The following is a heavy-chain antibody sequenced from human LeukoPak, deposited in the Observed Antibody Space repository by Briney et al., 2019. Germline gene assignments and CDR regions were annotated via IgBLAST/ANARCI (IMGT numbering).Heavy chain of an antibody. CDR2: IYYSGST. D-gene: IGHD6-13*01. J-gene: IGHJ4*02. CDR1: GGSISSSSYY. Sequence: PSETLSLTCTVSGGSISSSSYYWGWIRQPPGKGLEWIGSIYYSGSTYYNPSLKSRVTISVDTSKNQFSLKLSSVTAADTAVYYCARDNIAAGTFDYWGQGTLVTVSS. CDR3: ARDNIAAGTFDY. V-gene: IGHV4-39*07.